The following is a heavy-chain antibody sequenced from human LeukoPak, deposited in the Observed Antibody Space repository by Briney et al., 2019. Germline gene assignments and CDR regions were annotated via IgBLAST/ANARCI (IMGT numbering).Heavy chain of an antibody. J-gene: IGHJ4*02. Sequence: PSETLSLTCAVYGGSFSGYYWSWIRQPPGKGLEWIGEINHSGSTNYNPSLKSRVTISVDTSKNQFSLKLSSVTAADTAVYYCARGRKLDYDFWSGYGYWGQGTLVTVSS. D-gene: IGHD3-3*01. CDR1: GGSFSGYY. V-gene: IGHV4-34*01. CDR3: ARGRKLDYDFWSGYGY. CDR2: INHSGST.